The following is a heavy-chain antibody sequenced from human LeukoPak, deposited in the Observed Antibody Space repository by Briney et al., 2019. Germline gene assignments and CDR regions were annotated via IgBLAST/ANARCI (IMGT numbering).Heavy chain of an antibody. CDR2: IRYDGSNK. D-gene: IGHD2-2*02. CDR3: AKDREDIVVVPAAIAFDY. J-gene: IGHJ4*02. V-gene: IGHV3-30*02. CDR1: GFTFSSYG. Sequence: GGSLRLSCAASGFTFSSYGMHWVRQAPGKGLEWVAFIRYDGSNKYYADSVKGRFTISRDNSKNTLYLQMNSLRAEDTAVYYCAKDREDIVVVPAAIAFDYWGQGTLVTVSS.